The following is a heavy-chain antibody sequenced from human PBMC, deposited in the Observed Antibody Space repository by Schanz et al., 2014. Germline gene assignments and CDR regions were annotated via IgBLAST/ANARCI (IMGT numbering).Heavy chain of an antibody. J-gene: IGHJ5*02. D-gene: IGHD6-25*01. CDR1: GGSFSGYY. Sequence: QVQLQESGPGLVKPSQTLSLTCAVYGGSFSGYYWSWIRQPPGKGLEWIAEINHGGSTNYNPSLKGRVTISVDTPKNQFSLKLSSVTAADTAVYYCAREPLSGYNWFDPWGQGSLVTVSS. V-gene: IGHV4-34*09. CDR3: AREPLSGYNWFDP. CDR2: INHGGST.